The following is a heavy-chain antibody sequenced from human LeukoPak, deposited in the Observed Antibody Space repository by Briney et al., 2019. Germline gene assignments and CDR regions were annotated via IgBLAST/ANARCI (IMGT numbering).Heavy chain of an antibody. CDR2: INPNSGGT. D-gene: IGHD5-12*01. V-gene: IGHV1-2*02. J-gene: IGHJ4*02. Sequence: ASVKVSCKASGYIFTGYYMHWVRQAPGQGLEWMGWINPNSGGTNYAQKFQGRVTMTRDTSISTAYMELSRLRSDDTAVYYCASSNIGAGALGFYWGQGTLVTVSS. CDR3: ASSNIGAGALGFY. CDR1: GYIFTGYY.